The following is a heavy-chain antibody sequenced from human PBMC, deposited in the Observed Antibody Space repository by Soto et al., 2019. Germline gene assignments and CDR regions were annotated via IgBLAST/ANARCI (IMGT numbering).Heavy chain of an antibody. Sequence: PGGSLRLSCAASGFTFSSYSMNWVRQSPGKGLEWVSSISSSSSYIYYADSVKGRFTISRDNAKNSLYLQMNSLRAEDTAVYYCARDSIDYYDSSGYYTTVDYWGQGTLVTVSS. D-gene: IGHD3-22*01. V-gene: IGHV3-21*01. CDR1: GFTFSSYS. CDR2: ISSSSSYI. J-gene: IGHJ4*02. CDR3: ARDSIDYYDSSGYYTTVDY.